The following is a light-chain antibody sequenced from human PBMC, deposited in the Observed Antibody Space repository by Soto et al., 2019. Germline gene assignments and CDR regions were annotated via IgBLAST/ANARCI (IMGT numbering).Light chain of an antibody. J-gene: IGKJ5*01. Sequence: EIVLTQSPGTLSLSQEERATLSCRASQTISNSLLAWYQQKLGQSPRLLIYGASSRATGIPDRFIGSGSGTDFTLTISRLEPEDFAVYACQQYGRAPITFGQGTRLEIK. CDR3: QQYGRAPIT. CDR2: GAS. V-gene: IGKV3-20*01. CDR1: QTISNSL.